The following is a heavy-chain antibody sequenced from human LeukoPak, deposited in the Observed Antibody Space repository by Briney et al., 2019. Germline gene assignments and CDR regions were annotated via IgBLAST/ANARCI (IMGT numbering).Heavy chain of an antibody. V-gene: IGHV4-34*01. D-gene: IGHD5-24*01. Sequence: SETLSLTCAVYGGSFSGYYWTWIRQPPGKGLEWIGEIKHSGSINYNPSLKSRVTISVDTSKNQFSLKLSSVTAADTAVYYCARHRRDGSPTQDWGHGILVTVSS. CDR2: IKHSGSI. J-gene: IGHJ4*01. CDR3: ARHRRDGSPTQD. CDR1: GGSFSGYY.